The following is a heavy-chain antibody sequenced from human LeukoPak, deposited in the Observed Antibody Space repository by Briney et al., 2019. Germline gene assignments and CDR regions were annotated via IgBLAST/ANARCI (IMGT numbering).Heavy chain of an antibody. CDR3: ARDLTMLGTPGDDFDY. CDR1: GFTFSNYW. J-gene: IGHJ4*02. V-gene: IGHV3-74*01. CDR2: INENGRTT. Sequence: PGGSLTLSCAASGFTFSNYWMHWARQVPGKGLVWVSRINENGRTTSYADSVKGRFTISRDNGKNMVYLQMTSLRAEDTAIYYCARDLTMLGTPGDDFDYWGQGSQVTVSS. D-gene: IGHD3-3*01.